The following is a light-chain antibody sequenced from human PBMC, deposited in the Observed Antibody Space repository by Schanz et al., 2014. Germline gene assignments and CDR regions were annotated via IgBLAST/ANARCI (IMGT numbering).Light chain of an antibody. CDR3: QKRSIWPVT. Sequence: EIVMTQSPATLSVSPGERATLSCRASQSVDSDYLAWYQHKPGQAPRLLIYGASSRATGTPDRFDGGGSGTDFTLTISSLEPEDFAVYYCQKRSIWPVTFGQGTRLEIK. CDR1: QSVDSDY. CDR2: GAS. V-gene: IGKV3D-20*02. J-gene: IGKJ5*01.